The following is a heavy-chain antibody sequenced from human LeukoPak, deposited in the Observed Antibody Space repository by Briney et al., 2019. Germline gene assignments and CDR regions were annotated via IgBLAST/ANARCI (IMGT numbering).Heavy chain of an antibody. Sequence: ASVKVSCKASGYTFTGYYMHWVQQAPGQGLEWMGWINPNSGGTNYAQKFQGWVTMTRDTSISTAYMELSRLRSDDTAVYYCARDSGNFHYDMDVWGQGTTVIVSS. CDR3: ARDSGNFHYDMDV. CDR1: GYTFTGYY. D-gene: IGHD3-10*01. J-gene: IGHJ6*02. CDR2: INPNSGGT. V-gene: IGHV1-2*04.